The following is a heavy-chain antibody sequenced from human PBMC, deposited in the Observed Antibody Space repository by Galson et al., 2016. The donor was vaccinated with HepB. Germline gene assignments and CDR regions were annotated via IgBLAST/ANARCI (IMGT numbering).Heavy chain of an antibody. CDR2: IKSKSDDGTT. Sequence: SLRLSCAAPGFTFSNTWMSWVRQAPGKGLEWVGRIKSKSDDGTTDYAAPVKGRFTISRDDSENTLYLEMNSLKTEDTAVYYCTTFWGSRKGFDYWGQGALVTVSS. J-gene: IGHJ4*02. CDR1: GFTFSNTW. V-gene: IGHV3-15*01. CDR3: TTFWGSRKGFDY. D-gene: IGHD6-13*01.